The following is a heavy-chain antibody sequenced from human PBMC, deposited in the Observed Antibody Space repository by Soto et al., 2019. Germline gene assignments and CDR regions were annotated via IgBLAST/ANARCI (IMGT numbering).Heavy chain of an antibody. J-gene: IGHJ4*02. Sequence: EVQLLESGGGLVQPGGSLRLSCTVSGFTFSNYGMSWVRQAPGKGLEWVSTISGSGDSTYYADSVKGRFTISRDNSKNRLYLQMNSLRAEDMAVYYCASKLTFGGSSDYWGQGTLVTVSS. CDR3: ASKLTFGGSSDY. V-gene: IGHV3-23*01. D-gene: IGHD2-15*01. CDR2: ISGSGDST. CDR1: GFTFSNYG.